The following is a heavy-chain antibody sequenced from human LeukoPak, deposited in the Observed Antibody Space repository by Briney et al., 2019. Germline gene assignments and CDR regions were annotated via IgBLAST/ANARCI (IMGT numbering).Heavy chain of an antibody. CDR2: IHTSGST. V-gene: IGHV4-4*07. Sequence: PSETLSPTCTVSGGSISSYYWSWIRQPAGKGLEWIGRIHTSGSTNYNPSLKSRVIMSVDTSKNQFSLKVTSVTAADAAVYYCARAWQWLPLDSWGQGTLVTVSS. J-gene: IGHJ4*02. CDR1: GGSISSYY. D-gene: IGHD6-19*01. CDR3: ARAWQWLPLDS.